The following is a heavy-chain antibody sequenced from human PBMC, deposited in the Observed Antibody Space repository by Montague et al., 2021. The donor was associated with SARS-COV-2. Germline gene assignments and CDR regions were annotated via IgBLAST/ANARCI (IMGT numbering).Heavy chain of an antibody. J-gene: IGHJ6*02. CDR2: IYYSGST. CDR3: ARDPWRITIFGVVTRYGMDV. Sequence: SETLSPTCAVDGGSFTGYSWNWIRQPPGKGLEWIGYIYYSGSTNYNPSLKSRVTISVDTSKNQFSLKLSSVTAADTAVYYCARDPWRITIFGVVTRYGMDVWGQGTTVTVSS. CDR1: GGSFTGYS. D-gene: IGHD3-3*01. V-gene: IGHV4-59*01.